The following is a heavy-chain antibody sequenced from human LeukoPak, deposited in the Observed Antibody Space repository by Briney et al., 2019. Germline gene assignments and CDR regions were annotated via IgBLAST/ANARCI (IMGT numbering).Heavy chain of an antibody. CDR1: GFTFSSYA. D-gene: IGHD3-10*01. CDR3: AKDSGGSGTYRAFDY. V-gene: IGHV3-23*01. J-gene: IGHJ4*02. CDR2: ISGSGGST. Sequence: PGGSLRLSCAASGFTFSSYAMSWVRQAPGKGLEWVSAISGSGGSTYYADSVKGPFTISRDNSKNTLYLQMNSLRAEDTAVYYCAKDSGGSGTYRAFDYWGQGTLVTVSS.